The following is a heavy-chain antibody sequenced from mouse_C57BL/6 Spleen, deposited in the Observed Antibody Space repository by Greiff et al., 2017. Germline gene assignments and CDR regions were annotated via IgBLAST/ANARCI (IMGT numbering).Heavy chain of an antibody. CDR2: IYPRSGNT. D-gene: IGHD1-1*01. V-gene: IGHV1-81*01. J-gene: IGHJ1*03. Sequence: QVQLQQSGAELARPGASVKLSCKASGYTFTSYGISWVKQRPGQGLEWIGEIYPRSGNTYYNEKFKGKATLTADKSSSTAYMELRSLTSEDSAVYVCARCGSGPYWYFDVWGTGTTVTVSS. CDR3: ARCGSGPYWYFDV. CDR1: GYTFTSYG.